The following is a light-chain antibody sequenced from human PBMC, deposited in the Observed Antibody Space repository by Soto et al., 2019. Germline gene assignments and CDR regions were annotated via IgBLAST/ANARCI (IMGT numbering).Light chain of an antibody. CDR1: QSVSSN. Sequence: EIVMTQSPATLSVSPGERATLSCRASQSVSSNFAWYQQKPGQAPRLLIYDASTRATGIPARFSGSGSGTDFTLTISSLEPEDFAVYYCQQRSNWPITFGQGTRLEIK. CDR3: QQRSNWPIT. CDR2: DAS. V-gene: IGKV3-11*01. J-gene: IGKJ5*01.